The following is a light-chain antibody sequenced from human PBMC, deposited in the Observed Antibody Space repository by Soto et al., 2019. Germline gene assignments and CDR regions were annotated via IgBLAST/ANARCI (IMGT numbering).Light chain of an antibody. V-gene: IGLV2-14*01. CDR3: SSYTSSSTPVV. Sequence: QSARTQPASVSGSPGQSITISCTGTSSDVGGYNYVSWYQQHPGKAPKLMIYDVSNRPSGVSNRFSGSKSGNTASLTISGLQAEDEAHYYCSSYTSSSTPVVFGGGTKLTVL. J-gene: IGLJ2*01. CDR2: DVS. CDR1: SSDVGGYNY.